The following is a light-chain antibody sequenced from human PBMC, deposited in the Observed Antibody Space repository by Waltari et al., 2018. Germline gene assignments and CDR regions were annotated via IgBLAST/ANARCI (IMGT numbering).Light chain of an antibody. Sequence: DIVMTQSPDSLAVSLGERATINCKCSQSVLYSSNHNNYLAWYQQKPGQPPKLLIYWASTRESGVPDRFSGSGSGTDFTLTISSLQAEDVAVYYCQQYYSSPWTFGQGTKVEIK. CDR2: WAS. CDR1: QSVLYSSNHNNY. V-gene: IGKV4-1*01. J-gene: IGKJ1*01. CDR3: QQYYSSPWT.